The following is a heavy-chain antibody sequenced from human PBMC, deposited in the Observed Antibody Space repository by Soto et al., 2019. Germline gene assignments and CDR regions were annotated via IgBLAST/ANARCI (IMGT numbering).Heavy chain of an antibody. D-gene: IGHD2-15*01. CDR3: AKVVIAATRHTDFAS. V-gene: IGHV4-39*02. Sequence: SETLSLTCTVSGGSINSNNYYWAWIRQTPGKGLAWIGSIYYDGTTYYNTSLKSRVTISRDTSKNQFSLRLTSMTAADTAVYYCAKVVIAATRHTDFASWGQGTLVTVSS. CDR2: IYYDGTT. CDR1: GGSINSNNYY. J-gene: IGHJ4*02.